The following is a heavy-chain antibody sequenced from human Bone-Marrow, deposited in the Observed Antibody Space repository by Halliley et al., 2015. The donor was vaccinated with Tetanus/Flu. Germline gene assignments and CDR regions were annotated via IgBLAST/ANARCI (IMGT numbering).Heavy chain of an antibody. V-gene: IGHV3-72*01. CDR1: GFIFSDHY. D-gene: IGHD6-6*01. Sequence: SLRLSCAASGFIFSDHYMDWVRQAPGKGLEWVGRIRKQFLDYSTEYATSVKGRFTITRDDSKSTVFLQMNSLKIEDTAVYFCTRASGDSFEDWGQGTIVTVSS. J-gene: IGHJ3*01. CDR3: TRASGDSFED. CDR2: IRKQFLDYST.